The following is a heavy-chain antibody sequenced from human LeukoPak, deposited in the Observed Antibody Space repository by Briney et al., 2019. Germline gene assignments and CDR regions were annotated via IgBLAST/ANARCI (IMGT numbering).Heavy chain of an antibody. J-gene: IGHJ2*01. V-gene: IGHV3-11*05. Sequence: LSLTCGVYGGSFSGYYWSWIRQAPGKGLEWLSYVSTDSAYTNYAGSVKGRFTISRDNAKSSLYLQLNSLTAEDTAVYYCTREDNWYFDLWGRGTLVTVSS. CDR3: TREDNWYFDL. CDR1: GGSFSGYY. CDR2: VSTDSAYT.